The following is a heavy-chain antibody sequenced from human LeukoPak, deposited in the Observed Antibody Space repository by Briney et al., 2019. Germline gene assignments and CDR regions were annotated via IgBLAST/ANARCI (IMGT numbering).Heavy chain of an antibody. CDR1: GFTFSSYA. D-gene: IGHD4-17*01. CDR3: ASHPINYGIDY. J-gene: IGHJ4*02. CDR2: ISGSGGST. V-gene: IGHV3-23*01. Sequence: PGGSLRLSCAASGFTFSSYAMSWVRQAPGKGLEWVSAISGSGGSTYYVDSVKGRFTISRDNSKNALYLQMNSLRAEDTAVYYCASHPINYGIDYWGQGTLVTVSS.